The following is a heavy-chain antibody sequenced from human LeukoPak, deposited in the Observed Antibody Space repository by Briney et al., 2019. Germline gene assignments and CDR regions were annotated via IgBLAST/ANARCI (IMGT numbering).Heavy chain of an antibody. J-gene: IGHJ5*02. Sequence: PGGSLRLSCTASGFTFNDYYMSWIRQAPGKGLEWLSYINIGGTNTHYADSVKGRFTISRDNAKKSLYLEMNNLRAEDTAVYYCATDGAGFDTWGQGVLVTVSS. CDR2: INIGGTNT. CDR1: GFTFNDYY. CDR3: ATDGAGFDT. V-gene: IGHV3-11*01.